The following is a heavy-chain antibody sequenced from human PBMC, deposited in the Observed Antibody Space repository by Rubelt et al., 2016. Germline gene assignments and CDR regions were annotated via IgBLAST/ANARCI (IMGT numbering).Heavy chain of an antibody. Sequence: AVTWVRQAPGQGLEWMGRIIPIFGMANYAQKFQGRVTITADKSTSTAYMDLTGLRSEDTAVYYCARGPRGNNFDYWGQGTLVTVSS. V-gene: IGHV1-69*04. CDR3: ARGPRGNNFDY. CDR2: IIPIFGMA. J-gene: IGHJ4*02. CDR1: A.